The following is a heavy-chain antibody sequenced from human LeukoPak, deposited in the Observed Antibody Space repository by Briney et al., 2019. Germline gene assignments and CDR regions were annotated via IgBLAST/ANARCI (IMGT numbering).Heavy chain of an antibody. Sequence: GGSLRLSCAASGFTFDDYGMSWVRQAPGKGLEWVSGINWNGGSTGYADSVKGRFPISRDNAKNSLYLQMNSLRAEDTALYYCATEGYCSGGSCRPFTFDIWGQGTMVTVSS. J-gene: IGHJ3*02. D-gene: IGHD2-15*01. CDR3: ATEGYCSGGSCRPFTFDI. CDR2: INWNGGST. CDR1: GFTFDDYG. V-gene: IGHV3-20*04.